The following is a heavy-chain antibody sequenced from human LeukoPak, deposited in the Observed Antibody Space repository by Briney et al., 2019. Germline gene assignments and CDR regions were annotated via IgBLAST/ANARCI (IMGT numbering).Heavy chain of an antibody. D-gene: IGHD6-13*01. V-gene: IGHV3-23*01. CDR3: AKDDSKFRIAAAGIY. CDR1: GFTYSSYA. J-gene: IGHJ4*02. CDR2: ISGSGGST. Sequence: GGSLRLSYAASGFTYSSYAMSGVREAPGKGLEWVSAISGSGGSTYYADSVKGRFPISRDNSKNTLYLQMISLRAEDTAVYYCAKDDSKFRIAAAGIYWGQGTLVTVSS.